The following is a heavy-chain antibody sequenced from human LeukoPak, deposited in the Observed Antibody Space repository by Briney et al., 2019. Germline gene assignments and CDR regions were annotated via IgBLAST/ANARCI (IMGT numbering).Heavy chain of an antibody. CDR2: IIPIFGTA. CDR3: ASGGSGSYYNGGFFDY. D-gene: IGHD3-10*01. Sequence: RGASVKVSCKASGGTFSSYAISWVRQAPGQGLEWMGGIIPIFGTANYAQKFQGRVTITADESTSTAYMELSSLRSEDTAVYYCASGGSGSYYNGGFFDYWGQGTLVTVPS. V-gene: IGHV1-69*13. CDR1: GGTFSSYA. J-gene: IGHJ4*02.